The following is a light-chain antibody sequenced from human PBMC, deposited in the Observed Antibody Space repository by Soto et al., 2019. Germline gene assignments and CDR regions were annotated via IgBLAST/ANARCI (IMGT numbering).Light chain of an antibody. CDR2: ATS. CDR1: QTIFNH. V-gene: IGKV1-39*01. CDR3: QQTFIPPVYT. J-gene: IGKJ2*01. Sequence: DIQMTQSPSSLSASVGDRVTITCRASQTIFNHLNWYQQKPGKAPKLLIYATSSLPSGVPSRFSGSGSRTDFALTISNLQPEDFATYFCQQTFIPPVYTFGQGTKLDI.